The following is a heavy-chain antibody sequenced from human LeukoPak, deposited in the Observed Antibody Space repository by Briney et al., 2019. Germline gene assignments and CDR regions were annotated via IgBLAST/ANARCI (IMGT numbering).Heavy chain of an antibody. V-gene: IGHV4-59*08. CDR1: GGSISSYY. D-gene: IGHD4-23*01. CDR2: IYYSGST. Sequence: RASETLSLTCTVSGGSISSYYWSWIRQPPGKGLEWIGYIYYSGSTNYNPSLKSRVTISVDTSKNQFSLKLSSVTAADTAVYYCARHYGGTHFDYWGQGTLVTVSS. J-gene: IGHJ4*02. CDR3: ARHYGGTHFDY.